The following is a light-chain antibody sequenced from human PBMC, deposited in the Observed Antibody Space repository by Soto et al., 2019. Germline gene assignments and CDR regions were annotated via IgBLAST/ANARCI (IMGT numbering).Light chain of an antibody. V-gene: IGKV1-12*01. CDR3: LQAISFPRT. J-gene: IGKJ1*01. CDR1: EDISSR. CDR2: DTS. Sequence: DFQMTQSPSSVSASVGDRVTITCRASEDISSRLAWYQQKPGKAPNLLIYDTSDLQSGVPSRFSGSASGTDFTLSINSLQPEDFATYYCLQAISFPRTFGQGTKVEIK.